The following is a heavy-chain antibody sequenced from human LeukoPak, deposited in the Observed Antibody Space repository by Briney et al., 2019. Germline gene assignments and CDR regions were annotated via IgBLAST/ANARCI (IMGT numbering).Heavy chain of an antibody. V-gene: IGHV3-7*02. CDR3: ASTPADFTDF. D-gene: IGHD3/OR15-3a*01. J-gene: IGHJ4*02. Sequence: PGGSLTLSCAASGFTFRSYWMSWVRQAPGKGLEWVANIKQDGSEQYYVDSVKGRFTISRDNAKNSLHLQMNSLRAEDTAVYYCASTPADFTDFWGQGTLVTVSS. CDR2: IKQDGSEQ. CDR1: GFTFRSYW.